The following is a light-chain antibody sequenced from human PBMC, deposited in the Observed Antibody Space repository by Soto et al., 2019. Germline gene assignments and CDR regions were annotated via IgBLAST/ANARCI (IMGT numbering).Light chain of an antibody. J-gene: IGLJ1*01. Sequence: QSALTQPPSASGSPGQSVAISCTGTSSDVGGYDYVSWYQQQPGKAPKLMIYEVNKRPSGVPDRFSGSKSGNTASLTVSGLQAEDEADYYCSSYAGSNTDVFGTGTKLTVL. CDR2: EVN. CDR1: SSDVGGYDY. V-gene: IGLV2-8*01. CDR3: SSYAGSNTDV.